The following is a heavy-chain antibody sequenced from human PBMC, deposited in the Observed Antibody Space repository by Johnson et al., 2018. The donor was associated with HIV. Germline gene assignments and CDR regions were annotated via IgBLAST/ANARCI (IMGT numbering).Heavy chain of an antibody. V-gene: IGHV3-20*04. Sequence: MLLVESGGGVVRPGGSLRLSCAASGFTFDDYGMNWVRQAPGKGLEWVSVITWNGGSTGYADSVKGRFTISRDNAKHSLYLQMNSLRAEDTASYYCARDPAGATGIPVAEDAFDIWGQGTMVTVSS. D-gene: IGHD6-19*01. CDR1: GFTFDDYG. CDR2: ITWNGGST. J-gene: IGHJ3*02. CDR3: ARDPAGATGIPVAEDAFDI.